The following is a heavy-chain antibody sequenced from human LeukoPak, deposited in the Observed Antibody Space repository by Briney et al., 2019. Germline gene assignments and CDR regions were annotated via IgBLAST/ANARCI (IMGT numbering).Heavy chain of an antibody. CDR1: VFTFSSYS. CDR3: AKDLSEQLVGGFDY. V-gene: IGHV3-30*18. J-gene: IGHJ4*02. Sequence: GGSLRLSCAASVFTFSSYSMHWVRQAPCKGLEWVAVISYDGSNKYYADSVKGRFTISRDNSKNTLYLQMNSLRAEDTAVYYCAKDLSEQLVGGFDYWGQGTLVTVSS. D-gene: IGHD6-6*01. CDR2: ISYDGSNK.